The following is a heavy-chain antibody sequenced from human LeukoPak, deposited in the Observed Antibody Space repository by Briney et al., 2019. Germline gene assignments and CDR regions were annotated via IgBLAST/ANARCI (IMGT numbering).Heavy chain of an antibody. CDR1: GDSISTYY. V-gene: IGHV4-59*01. Sequence: PSETLSLTCTVSGDSISTYYWSWIRQPPGKGLEWIAYIDYRGSTTYNPSLRSRVTISVDTSRNQFSLKLYSVTAADTAVYYCARSRSGYSYDHAAFEIWGQGTMVTVPS. CDR2: IDYRGST. D-gene: IGHD5-18*01. CDR3: ARSRSGYSYDHAAFEI. J-gene: IGHJ3*02.